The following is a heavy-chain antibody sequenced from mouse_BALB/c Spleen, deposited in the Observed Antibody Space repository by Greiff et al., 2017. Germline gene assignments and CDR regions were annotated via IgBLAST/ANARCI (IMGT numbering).Heavy chain of an antibody. J-gene: IGHJ4*01. Sequence: EVMLVESGGGLVKLGGSLKLSCAASGFTFSSYYMSWVRQTPEKRLELVAAINSNGGSTYYPDTVKGRFTISRDNAKNTLYLQMSSLKSEDTALYYCARHFITTVYAMDYWGQGTSVTVSS. CDR3: ARHFITTVYAMDY. CDR2: INSNGGST. V-gene: IGHV5-6-2*01. D-gene: IGHD1-1*01. CDR1: GFTFSSYY.